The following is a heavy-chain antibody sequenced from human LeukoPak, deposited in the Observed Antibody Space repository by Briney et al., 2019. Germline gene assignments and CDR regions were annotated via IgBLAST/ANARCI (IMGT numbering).Heavy chain of an antibody. CDR2: ISSSSSYT. Sequence: GGSLRLSCAASGFTFSSYSMNWVRQAPGKGLEWVSSISSSSSYTYYADSVKGRFTISRDNAKNSLYLQMNSLRAEDTAVYYCARDYYGSGSFCFDYWAREPWSPSPQ. V-gene: IGHV3-21*01. D-gene: IGHD3-10*01. CDR3: ARDYYGSGSFCFDY. J-gene: IGHJ4*02. CDR1: GFTFSSYS.